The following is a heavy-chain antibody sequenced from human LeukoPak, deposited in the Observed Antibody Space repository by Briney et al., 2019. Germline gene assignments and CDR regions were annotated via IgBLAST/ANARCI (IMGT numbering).Heavy chain of an antibody. CDR1: GGSISSYY. CDR3: ARHRPAAMMSYYYYYMDV. D-gene: IGHD2-2*01. Sequence: PSETLSLTCTVSGGSISSYYWSWIRQPPGKGLEWMGYIDYSGRTSYNPSLKRRVTMSVDTPKNQFSLKLSSVTAADTAVYYCARHRPAAMMSYYYYYMDVWGKGTTVTVSS. CDR2: IDYSGRT. J-gene: IGHJ6*03. V-gene: IGHV4-59*01.